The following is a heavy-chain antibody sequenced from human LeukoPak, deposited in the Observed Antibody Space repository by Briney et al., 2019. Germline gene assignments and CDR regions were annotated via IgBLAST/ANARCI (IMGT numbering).Heavy chain of an antibody. D-gene: IGHD2-21*01. V-gene: IGHV1-18*01. J-gene: IGHJ4*02. CDR1: GYTFTSYS. CDR3: ARATTAYSGLIDY. CDR2: ISAYNAHT. Sequence: ASVKVSCKASGYTFTSYSLTWVRQAPGQGLEWMGWISAYNAHTNYAQKLQGRVTMTTDTSTSTAYMELRSLRSDDTAVYYCARATTAYSGLIDYWGQGTLVTVSS.